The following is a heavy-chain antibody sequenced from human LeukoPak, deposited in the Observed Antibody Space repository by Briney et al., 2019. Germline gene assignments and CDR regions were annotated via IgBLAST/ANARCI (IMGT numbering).Heavy chain of an antibody. CDR2: IYPGDSET. V-gene: IGHV5-51*01. CDR1: GSSFRSFW. Sequence: GESLKISCKGSGSSFRSFWIGWVRQMPGKGLDWMGIIYPGDSETIYSPSFQGRVTISADESISTAYLQWSSLTASDTAIYYCARGGTLDIWGHGTVVTVSS. J-gene: IGHJ3*02. D-gene: IGHD2-15*01. CDR3: ARGGTLDI.